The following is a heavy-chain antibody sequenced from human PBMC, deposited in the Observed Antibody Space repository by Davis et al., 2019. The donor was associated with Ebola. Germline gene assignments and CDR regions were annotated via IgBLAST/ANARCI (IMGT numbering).Heavy chain of an antibody. J-gene: IGHJ4*02. CDR2: MNPNSGNT. V-gene: IGHV1-8*01. CDR3: ARIPSTSSLLDC. D-gene: IGHD6-6*01. Sequence: AASVKVSCKASGYTFTSYDINWVRRATGQGLEWMGWMNPNSGNTGYAQKFQGRVTMTRNTSISTAYMELSSLRSEDTAVYYCARIPSTSSLLDCWGQGTLVTVSS. CDR1: GYTFTSYD.